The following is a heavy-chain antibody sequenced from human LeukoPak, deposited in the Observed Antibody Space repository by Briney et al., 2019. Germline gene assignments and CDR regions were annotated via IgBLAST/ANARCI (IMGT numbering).Heavy chain of an antibody. CDR1: GYTFTTYG. CDR2: ISAYNGNT. CDR3: ARSIAVATNWFDP. D-gene: IGHD6-19*01. V-gene: IGHV1-18*01. Sequence: ASVKVSCKASGYTFTTYGISWVRQAPGQGLEWMGWISAYNGNTNYAQKLQGRVTVTTDTSTSTAYMELRSLRSDDTAVYYCARSIAVATNWFDPWGQGTLVTVSS. J-gene: IGHJ5*02.